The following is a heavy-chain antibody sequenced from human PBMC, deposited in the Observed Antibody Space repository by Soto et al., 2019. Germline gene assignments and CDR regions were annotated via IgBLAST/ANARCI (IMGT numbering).Heavy chain of an antibody. CDR1: GFPFNNAW. CDR3: TTDSRTTLPEIRFDY. J-gene: IGHJ4*01. Sequence: GGSLRLSCAASGFPFNNAWINWVRQVPGKGLEWVGRVKSKADGGSGDYAAPVKGRFAVSRDDSKDIVYLQMNSLKIEDTGVYYCTTDSRTTLPEIRFDYWGHGTQVTVSS. D-gene: IGHD1-26*01. V-gene: IGHV3-15*07. CDR2: VKSKADGGSG.